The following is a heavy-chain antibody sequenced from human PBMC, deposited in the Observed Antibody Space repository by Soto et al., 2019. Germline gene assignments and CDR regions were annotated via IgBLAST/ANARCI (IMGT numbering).Heavy chain of an antibody. Sequence: ASVKVSCKASGYTFTSYYMHWVRQAPGQGLEWMGIINPSGGSTNYAQKFQGRVTMTRDTSTSTVYMELSSLRSEDTAVYYCARDQLGNPGAFDIWGQGTMVTVSS. D-gene: IGHD1-1*01. J-gene: IGHJ3*02. CDR2: INPSGGST. CDR1: GYTFTSYY. V-gene: IGHV1-46*01. CDR3: ARDQLGNPGAFDI.